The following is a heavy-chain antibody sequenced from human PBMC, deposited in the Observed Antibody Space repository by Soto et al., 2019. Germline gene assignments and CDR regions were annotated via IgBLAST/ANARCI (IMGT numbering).Heavy chain of an antibody. D-gene: IGHD2-2*02. V-gene: IGHV3-21*01. CDR2: ISSRSDI. J-gene: IGHJ6*02. CDR1: LFTFSTYS. Sequence: LXPSWVGCLFTFSTYSSNWVRQAPGKGREWVSSISSRSDIYYADSVKGRFTISRDNAKNSVSLQMNSLRAEDTAVYYCAREYTAWPLAYGLDVWGQGTTVTVSS. CDR3: AREYTAWPLAYGLDV.